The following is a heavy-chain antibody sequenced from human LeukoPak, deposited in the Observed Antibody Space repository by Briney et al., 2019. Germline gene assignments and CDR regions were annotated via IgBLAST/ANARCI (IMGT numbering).Heavy chain of an antibody. CDR1: GGTFSSYA. J-gene: IGHJ3*02. D-gene: IGHD2-2*01. Sequence: ASVKVSFKASGGTFSSYAISWVRQAPGQGLEWMGGIIPIFGTANYAQKFQGRVTITADKSTSTAYMELSSLRSEDTAVYYCARDEADIVVVPAATSHAFDIWGQGTMVTVSS. CDR3: ARDEADIVVVPAATSHAFDI. CDR2: IIPIFGTA. V-gene: IGHV1-69*06.